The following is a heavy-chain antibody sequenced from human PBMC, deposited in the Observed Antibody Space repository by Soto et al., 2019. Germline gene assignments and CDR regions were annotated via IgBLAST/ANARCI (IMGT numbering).Heavy chain of an antibody. V-gene: IGHV4-31*03. CDR3: ARGIALLWFEEFQRFDP. CDR2: IYYNGST. J-gene: IGHJ5*02. Sequence: QLPLQAAGPGLVKPSQTLSLPCTVSGGSIRRGVYYWSSIRQHPGKGLEWIGYIYYNGSTYYNPSLKSRVTMLVATSKNQFSLRLSSATAADTTGYFCARGIALLWFEEFQRFDPWGRGALVTVSS. D-gene: IGHD3-10*01. CDR1: GGSIRRGVYY.